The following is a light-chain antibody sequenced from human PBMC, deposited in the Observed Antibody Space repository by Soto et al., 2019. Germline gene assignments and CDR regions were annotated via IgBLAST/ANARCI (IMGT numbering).Light chain of an antibody. Sequence: DILMTQSQSSLSASVGDRVTITCRASHGIRSHVNWYHQRPGKAPTLLIFGGSVLQNVVPSRFSGAGSVTEVTLTISSLQPEDLGTYYCQQTYSTPYTFDQGTTVVIK. CDR1: HGIRSH. V-gene: IGKV1-39*01. CDR2: GGS. J-gene: IGKJ2*01. CDR3: QQTYSTPYT.